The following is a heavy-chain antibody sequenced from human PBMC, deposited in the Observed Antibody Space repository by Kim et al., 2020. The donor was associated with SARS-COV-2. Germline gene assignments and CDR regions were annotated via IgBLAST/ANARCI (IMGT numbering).Heavy chain of an antibody. Sequence: GWSLRLSCAASGFAFSHFGLSWVRQTPGKGLEWVAFVSFEGSKAIYADSVKGRFTISRDDSKNTLFLQMHSLRPEDAAVYYCAKLMHDFDRSGFGVDVWGQGTTVTVSS. D-gene: IGHD3-22*01. CDR1: GFAFSHFG. J-gene: IGHJ6*02. V-gene: IGHV3-30*18. CDR3: AKLMHDFDRSGFGVDV. CDR2: VSFEGSKA.